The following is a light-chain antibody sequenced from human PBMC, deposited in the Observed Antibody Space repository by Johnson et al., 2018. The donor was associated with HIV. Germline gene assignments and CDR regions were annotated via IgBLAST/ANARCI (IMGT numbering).Light chain of an antibody. CDR1: SSDMGNYA. J-gene: IGLJ1*01. CDR2: DND. CDR3: GTWENSLSACYV. Sequence: QSVLTQPPSVSAAPGQKVTISCSGCSSDMGNYAVSWYQQLPGTAPKLLIYDNDKRPSGIPDRFSGYKSGTSATLGITGLHTGDEAEYYCGTWENSLSACYVFGTGTKVSVL. V-gene: IGLV1-51*01.